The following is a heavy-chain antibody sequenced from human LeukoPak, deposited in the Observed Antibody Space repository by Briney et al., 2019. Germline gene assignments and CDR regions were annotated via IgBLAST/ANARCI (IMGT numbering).Heavy chain of an antibody. D-gene: IGHD3-3*01. Sequence: GGSLRLSCAASGFTFSNYWMNWVRQAPGKGLEWVANIKQDGGEKSYVDSVKGRFTIPRDNAKNSLHLQMNSLRAEDTAVYYCARDPNPSYDFWSGYPDYWGQGTLVTVSS. V-gene: IGHV3-7*01. CDR2: IKQDGGEK. CDR3: ARDPNPSYDFWSGYPDY. J-gene: IGHJ4*02. CDR1: GFTFSNYW.